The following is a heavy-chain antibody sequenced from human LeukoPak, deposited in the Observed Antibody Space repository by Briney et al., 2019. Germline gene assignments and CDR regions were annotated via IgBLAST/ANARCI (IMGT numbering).Heavy chain of an antibody. J-gene: IGHJ4*02. CDR3: AKDTRADY. D-gene: IGHD2-15*01. CDR2: ISYDGSNK. CDR1: GFTFSSYG. Sequence: GGSLRLSCAASGFTFSSYGMHWVRQAPGKGLEWVALISYDGSNKDYADSVKGRFTISRDNSKDTLYLRMNSLRAEDTAVYYCAKDTRADYWGQGILVTVST. V-gene: IGHV3-30*18.